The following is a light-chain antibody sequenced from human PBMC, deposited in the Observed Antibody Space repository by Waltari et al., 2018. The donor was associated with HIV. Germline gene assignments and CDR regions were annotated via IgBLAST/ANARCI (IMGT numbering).Light chain of an antibody. CDR2: LGS. J-gene: IGKJ1*01. CDR1: QSLLHSNGYNY. CDR3: MQALQTWT. V-gene: IGKV2-28*01. Sequence: DIVLTQSPLSLPVTPGEPASIPCRSSQSLLHSNGYNYLDWYLQKPGQSPQLLIYLGSTRASGVPDRFSGSVSGTDFTLKISRVEAEDVGVYYCMQALQTWTFGQGTKVEIK.